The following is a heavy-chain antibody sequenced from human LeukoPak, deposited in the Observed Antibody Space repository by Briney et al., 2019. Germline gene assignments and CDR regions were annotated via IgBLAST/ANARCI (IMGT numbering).Heavy chain of an antibody. Sequence: GGSLRLSCAASGFTVSSNYMSWVRQAPGKGLEWVSVIYSGGSTYYADSVKGRFTISRDNSKNTLYLQLNSLSAEDTAVYYCARDMTTVTTGDYWGQGTLVTVSS. J-gene: IGHJ4*02. V-gene: IGHV3-66*01. CDR2: IYSGGST. D-gene: IGHD4-17*01. CDR3: ARDMTTVTTGDY. CDR1: GFTVSSNY.